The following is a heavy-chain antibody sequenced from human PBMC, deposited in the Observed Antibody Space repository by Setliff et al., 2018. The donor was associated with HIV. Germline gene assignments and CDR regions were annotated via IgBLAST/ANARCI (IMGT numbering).Heavy chain of an antibody. V-gene: IGHV1-18*04. CDR2: MSGNNGNT. CDR3: ARRSAGSYYEYFEY. J-gene: IGHJ4*02. Sequence: GASVKVSCKASGYSLANYAISWVRQVPGHGLEWMGWMSGNNGNTKSAPKVQGRLTLATDISTGTAYMELMSLTSDDTAVYYCARRSAGSYYEYFEYWGQGTQVTVSS. D-gene: IGHD1-26*01. CDR1: GYSLANYA.